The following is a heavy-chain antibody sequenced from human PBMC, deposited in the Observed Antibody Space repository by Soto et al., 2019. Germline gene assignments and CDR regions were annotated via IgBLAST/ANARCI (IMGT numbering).Heavy chain of an antibody. V-gene: IGHV3-23*01. J-gene: IGHJ4*02. Sequence: LRLSCAASGFTFSSYAMSWVRQAPGKGLEWVSAISGSGGSTYYADSVKGRFTISRDNSKNTLYLQMNSLRAEDTAVYYCAKDRRGSYYISDYWGQGTLVTVSS. CDR1: GFTFSSYA. CDR2: ISGSGGST. CDR3: AKDRRGSYYISDY. D-gene: IGHD1-26*01.